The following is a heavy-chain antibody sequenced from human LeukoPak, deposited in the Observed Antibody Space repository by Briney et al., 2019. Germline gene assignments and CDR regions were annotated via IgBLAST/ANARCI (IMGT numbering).Heavy chain of an antibody. CDR1: GFTFTTYA. CDR3: ANLGGDLYAFDY. D-gene: IGHD2-21*02. J-gene: IGHJ4*02. CDR2: ISGSGRIT. V-gene: IGHV3-23*01. Sequence: PGGSLRLSCAASGFTFTTYAMSWVRQTPGKGLEWVSAISGSGRITYYADSVKGRFTISRDNSKNTLYLRMDSLTAEDTAVYYCANLGGDLYAFDYWGQGTLVTVSS.